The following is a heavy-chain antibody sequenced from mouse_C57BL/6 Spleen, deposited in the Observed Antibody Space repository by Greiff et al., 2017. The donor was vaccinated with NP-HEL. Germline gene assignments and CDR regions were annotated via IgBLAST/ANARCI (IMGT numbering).Heavy chain of an antibody. CDR2: ISSGSSTI. D-gene: IGHD2-3*01. CDR1: GFTFSDYG. V-gene: IGHV5-17*01. CDR3: ARTLDGYYQYYFDY. J-gene: IGHJ2*01. Sequence: EVMLVESGGGLVKPGGSLKLSCAASGFTFSDYGMHWVRQAPEKGLEWVAYISSGSSTIYYADTVKGRFTISRDNAKNTLFLQMTSLRSEDTAMYYCARTLDGYYQYYFDYWGQGTTLTVSS.